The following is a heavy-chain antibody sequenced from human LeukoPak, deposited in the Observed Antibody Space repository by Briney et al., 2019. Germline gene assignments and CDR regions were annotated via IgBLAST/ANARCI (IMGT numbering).Heavy chain of an antibody. CDR2: IYYSGSA. J-gene: IGHJ4*02. V-gene: IGHV4-59*01. D-gene: IGHD2-15*01. CDR1: GVSISSYY. CDR3: ARGGGNAQFDY. Sequence: SETLSLTCTVAGVSISSYYWSWIRQPPGKGLEWIGYIYYSGSANYNPSLKSRVTISVDTSKNQLSLKMNSVTAADTAVYYCARGGGNAQFDYWGQGTLVAVSS.